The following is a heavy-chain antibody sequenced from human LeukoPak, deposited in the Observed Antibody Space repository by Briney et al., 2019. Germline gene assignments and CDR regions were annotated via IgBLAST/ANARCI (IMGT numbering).Heavy chain of an antibody. CDR3: ALYGSGSYYAFDI. J-gene: IGHJ3*02. D-gene: IGHD3-10*01. Sequence: GGSLRLSCAASGFTFSSYEMNWVRQAPGKGLEWVSYISSSGSTIYYADSVKGRFTISRDNAKNSLYLQMNSLRAEDTAVYYCALYGSGSYYAFDIWGQGTMVTVSS. CDR1: GFTFSSYE. CDR2: ISSSGSTI. V-gene: IGHV3-48*03.